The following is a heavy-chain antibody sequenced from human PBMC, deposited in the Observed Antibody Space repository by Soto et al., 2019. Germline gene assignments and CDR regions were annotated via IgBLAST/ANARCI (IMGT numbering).Heavy chain of an antibody. CDR2: ISSSSSYI. CDR1: GFTFSSYS. J-gene: IGHJ6*02. V-gene: IGHV3-21*01. D-gene: IGHD3-22*01. CDR3: ARDDSSGYYWGSYYYHYGMDV. Sequence: GGSLRLSCAASGFTFSSYSMNWVRQAPGKGLEWVSSISSSSSYIYYADSVKGRFTISRDNAKNSLYLQMNSLRAEDTAVYYCARDDSSGYYWGSYYYHYGMDVWGQGTTVTVSS.